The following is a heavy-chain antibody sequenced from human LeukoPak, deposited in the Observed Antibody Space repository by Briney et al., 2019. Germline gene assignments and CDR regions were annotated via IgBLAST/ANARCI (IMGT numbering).Heavy chain of an antibody. V-gene: IGHV3-33*08. Sequence: GGSLRLSCEASGFTLSNTWMSWVRQAPGKGLEWVAVIWTDGSRKHYADSVKGRFTISRDNSKNTLYLQMNSLRAEDTALYYCARGQPPSYYDMDVWGQGTTVTVSS. CDR2: IWTDGSRK. J-gene: IGHJ6*02. CDR1: GFTLSNTW. CDR3: ARGQPPSYYDMDV. D-gene: IGHD6-13*01.